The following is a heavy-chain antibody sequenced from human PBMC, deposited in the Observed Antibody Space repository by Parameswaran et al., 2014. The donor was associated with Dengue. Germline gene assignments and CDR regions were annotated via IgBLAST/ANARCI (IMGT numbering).Heavy chain of an antibody. Sequence: VRQAPGKALEWLALIYWNDDKRYSPSLKSRLTITKDTSKNQVVLTMTNMDPVDTATYYCAHSPGYDYVWGSYRYPEGDLFDYWGQGTLVTVSS. D-gene: IGHD3-16*02. V-gene: IGHV2-5*01. CDR2: IYWNDDK. J-gene: IGHJ4*02. CDR3: AHSPGYDYVWGSYRYPEGDLFDY.